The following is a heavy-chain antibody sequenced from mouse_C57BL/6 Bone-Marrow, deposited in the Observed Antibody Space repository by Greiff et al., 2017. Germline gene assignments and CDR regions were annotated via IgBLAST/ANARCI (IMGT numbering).Heavy chain of an antibody. V-gene: IGHV1-77*01. CDR1: GYTFTDYY. J-gene: IGHJ2*01. Sequence: QVQLQQSGAELVKPGASVKISCKASGYTFTDYYINWVKQRPGQGLEWIGKIGPGSGSTYYNEKFKGKATLTADKSSSTAYMQLSSLTSEDSADYFSARSITTVPFDYSRQGTTLTVSS. CDR2: IGPGSGST. D-gene: IGHD1-1*01. CDR3: ARSITTVPFDY.